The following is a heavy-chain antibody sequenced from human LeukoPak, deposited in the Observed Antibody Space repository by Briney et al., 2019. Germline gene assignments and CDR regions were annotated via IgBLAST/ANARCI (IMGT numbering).Heavy chain of an antibody. J-gene: IGHJ6*03. CDR2: IIPIFGTA. V-gene: IGHV1-69*05. CDR3: ARVMQSQDFPRRDYYMDV. D-gene: IGHD3-3*01. CDR1: GGTFSSYA. Sequence: SVKVSCKASGGTFSSYAISWVRQAPGQGLEWMGGIIPIFGTANYAQKLQGRVTMTTDTSTSTAYMELRSLRSDDTAVYYCARVMQSQDFPRRDYYMDVWGKGTTVTVSS.